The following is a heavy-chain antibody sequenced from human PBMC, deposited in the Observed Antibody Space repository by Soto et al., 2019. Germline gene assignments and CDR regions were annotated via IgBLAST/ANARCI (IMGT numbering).Heavy chain of an antibody. CDR1: GGSVRGYY. CDR3: ARNGYDTSTHYFDP. V-gene: IGHV4-34*01. D-gene: IGHD3-22*01. CDR2: INDSGST. Sequence: PSETLSLTCAVYGGSVRGYYWSWIRQPPGKGLEWIGEINDSGSTKYNPSLKSRVTISVDTSKNQFSLSLSSVTAADTAVYFCARNGYDTSTHYFDPWRQVKLVT. J-gene: IGHJ4*02.